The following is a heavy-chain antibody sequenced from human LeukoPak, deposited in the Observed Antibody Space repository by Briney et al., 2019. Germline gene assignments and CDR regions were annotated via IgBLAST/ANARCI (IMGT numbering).Heavy chain of an antibody. Sequence: ASVKVSCKASGYTFTGYYMHWVRLAPGQGLEWMGRITPNSGGTKYAQEFQGRVTMTRDTSISTAYMELSRLRSDDTAVYYCARADGDYGRGIDNWGQGTLVTVSS. J-gene: IGHJ4*02. V-gene: IGHV1-2*06. D-gene: IGHD4-17*01. CDR1: GYTFTGYY. CDR2: ITPNSGGT. CDR3: ARADGDYGRGIDN.